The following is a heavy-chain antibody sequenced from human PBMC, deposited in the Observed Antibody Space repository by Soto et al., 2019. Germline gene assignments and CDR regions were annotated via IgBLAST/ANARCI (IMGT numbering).Heavy chain of an antibody. CDR1: GFTFSSYA. V-gene: IGHV3-7*01. CDR3: SRSLNS. Sequence: EVQLLESGGGLVQPGGSLRLSCAASGFTFSSYAMSWVRQAPGKGLEWVANINQDGSAKNYVDSVKGRFTISRDNAKNSLYLQMSSLTAEDSALYYCSRSLNSWGQGTLVTVSS. J-gene: IGHJ4*02. CDR2: INQDGSAK.